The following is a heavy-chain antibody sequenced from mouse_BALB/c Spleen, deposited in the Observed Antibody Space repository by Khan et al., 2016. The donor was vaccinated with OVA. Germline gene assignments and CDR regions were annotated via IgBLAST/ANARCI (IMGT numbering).Heavy chain of an antibody. Sequence: QVQLQQSGAELARPGASVKMSCKASGYTFTTYTMHWIKQRPGQGLEWIGYINPSSGYATYNQKFKDKATLTADKSSSTAYMQLSSLTSEDSAVYYCAREGAYYRSDGWFAYWGQGTLVTVSA. CDR1: GYTFTTYT. V-gene: IGHV1-4*01. D-gene: IGHD2-14*01. CDR3: AREGAYYRSDGWFAY. J-gene: IGHJ3*01. CDR2: INPSSGYA.